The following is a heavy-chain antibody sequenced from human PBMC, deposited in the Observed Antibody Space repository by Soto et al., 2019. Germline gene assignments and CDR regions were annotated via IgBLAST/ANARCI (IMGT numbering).Heavy chain of an antibody. CDR2: ISYDGSNK. Sequence: GGSLRLSCAASGFTFSSYGMHWVRQAPGKGLEWVAVISYDGSNKYYADSVKGRFTISRDNSKNTLYLQMNSLRAEDTAVYYCAKDPAVLLWFGEPVDYWGQGTLVTVSS. V-gene: IGHV3-30*18. J-gene: IGHJ4*02. CDR1: GFTFSSYG. D-gene: IGHD3-10*01. CDR3: AKDPAVLLWFGEPVDY.